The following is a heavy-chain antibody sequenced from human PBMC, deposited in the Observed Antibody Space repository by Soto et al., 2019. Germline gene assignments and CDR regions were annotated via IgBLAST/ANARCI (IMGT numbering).Heavy chain of an antibody. D-gene: IGHD3-16*02. J-gene: IGHJ3*02. Sequence: SETLSLTCAVYGGSFSGYYWSWIRQPPGKGLEWIGEINHSGSTNYNPSLKSRVTISVDTSKNQFSLKLSSVTAADTAVYYCARGLGYDYVWGSYRSDAFDIWGQGTMVTVSS. CDR2: INHSGST. CDR1: GGSFSGYY. V-gene: IGHV4-34*01. CDR3: ARGLGYDYVWGSYRSDAFDI.